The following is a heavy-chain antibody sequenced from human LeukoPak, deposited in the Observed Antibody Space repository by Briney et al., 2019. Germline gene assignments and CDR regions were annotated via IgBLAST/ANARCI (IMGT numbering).Heavy chain of an antibody. CDR1: GFTFSSYG. Sequence: GGSLRLSCAASGFTFSSYGMHWVRQAPGKGLEWVAVIWYDGSNKYYADSVKGRFTISRDNSKNTLYLQMNSPRAEDTAVYYCAKDLRYNWSTTFLFDYWGQGTLVTVSS. J-gene: IGHJ4*02. V-gene: IGHV3-33*06. D-gene: IGHD1-1*01. CDR2: IWYDGSNK. CDR3: AKDLRYNWSTTFLFDY.